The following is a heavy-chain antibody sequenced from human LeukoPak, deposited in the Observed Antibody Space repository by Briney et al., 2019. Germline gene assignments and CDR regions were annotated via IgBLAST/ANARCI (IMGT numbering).Heavy chain of an antibody. J-gene: IGHJ6*03. V-gene: IGHV4-34*01. CDR2: INHSGST. D-gene: IGHD3-22*01. CDR1: GGSFSGYY. Sequence: SETLSLTCAVYGGSFSGYYWSWIRQPPGKGLGWIGDINHSGSTYYNPSLKSRVTISVDTSKNQFSLKLSSVTAADTAVYYCARAPSDSSGYSSYYYYMDVWGKGTTVTVSS. CDR3: ARAPSDSSGYSSYYYYMDV.